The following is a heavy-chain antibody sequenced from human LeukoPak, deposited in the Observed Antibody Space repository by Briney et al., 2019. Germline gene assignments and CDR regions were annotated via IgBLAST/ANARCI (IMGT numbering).Heavy chain of an antibody. CDR3: ARRVLTARWFDP. CDR1: GYTFTSYD. Sequence: GASVKVSCKASGYTFTSYDINWVRQATGQGLEWMGWMNPNSGNTGYAQKFQGRVTTTRNTSISTAYMELSSLRSEDTAVYYCARRVLTARWFDPWGQGTLVTVSS. V-gene: IGHV1-8*01. D-gene: IGHD2-8*01. J-gene: IGHJ5*02. CDR2: MNPNSGNT.